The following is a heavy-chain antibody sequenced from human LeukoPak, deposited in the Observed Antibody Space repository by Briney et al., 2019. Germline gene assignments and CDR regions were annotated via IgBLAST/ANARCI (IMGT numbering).Heavy chain of an antibody. J-gene: IGHJ5*02. CDR3: ARARDCFVP. CDR2: IIPIFGTA. CDR1: VGTSTSYA. V-gene: IGHV1-69*01. Sequence: SVKLSCKASVGTSTSYAISSVRQAPGQRLEWMGGIIPIFGTANYAQKFKGRFKNNETQSTSTAYMNLTSLRPQTTAVDACARARDCFVPWGKGTLVTVSS.